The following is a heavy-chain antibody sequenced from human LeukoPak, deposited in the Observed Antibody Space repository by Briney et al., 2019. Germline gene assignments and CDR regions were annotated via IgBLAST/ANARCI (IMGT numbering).Heavy chain of an antibody. V-gene: IGHV4-30-2*01. J-gene: IGHJ4*02. CDR1: GGSISSGGYP. CDR2: IYHSGST. D-gene: IGHD2-15*01. CDR3: ARYCSGGSCYGPPGQFDY. Sequence: SETLSLTCAVSGGSISSGGYPWSWIRQPPGKGLEWIGYIYHSGSTYYNPSLKSRVAISVDRSKNQFSLKLSSVTAADTAVYYCARYCSGGSCYGPPGQFDYWGQGTLVTVSS.